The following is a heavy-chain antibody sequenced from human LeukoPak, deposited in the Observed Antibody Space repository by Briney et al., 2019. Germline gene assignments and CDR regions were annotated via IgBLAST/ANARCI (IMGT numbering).Heavy chain of an antibody. D-gene: IGHD1-14*01. Sequence: QPGGSPRLSCAASGFTVITNDMTWVRQAPGKGLEWVSVLYSDGNTKYADSVQGRFTISRDNSKNTLYLEMNSLSPDVTAVYYCARGVEPLAANTLAYWGQGTLVTVSS. J-gene: IGHJ4*02. V-gene: IGHV3-53*01. CDR3: ARGVEPLAANTLAY. CDR1: GFTVITND. CDR2: LYSDGNT.